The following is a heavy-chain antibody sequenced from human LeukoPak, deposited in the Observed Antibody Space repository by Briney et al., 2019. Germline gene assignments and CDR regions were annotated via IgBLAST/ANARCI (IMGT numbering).Heavy chain of an antibody. V-gene: IGHV4-61*02. D-gene: IGHD5/OR15-5a*01. J-gene: IGHJ6*03. CDR3: AREEEVDIVYYYYYYYMGV. CDR2: IYTSGST. CDR1: GGSISSSSYY. Sequence: SQTLSLTCTVSGGSISSSSYYWSWIRQPAGKGLEWIGRIYTSGSTNYNPSLKSRVTISVDTSKNQFSLKLSSVTAADTAVYYCAREEEVDIVYYYYYYYMGVWGKGTTVTVSS.